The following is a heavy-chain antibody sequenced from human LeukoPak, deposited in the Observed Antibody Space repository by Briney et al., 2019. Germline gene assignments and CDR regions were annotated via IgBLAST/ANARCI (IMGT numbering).Heavy chain of an antibody. J-gene: IGHJ2*01. V-gene: IGHV4-39*07. CDR3: ARETPYSSGWYGYYDSSGYNPRYFDL. CDR2: IYYSGST. CDR1: GGSISSSSYC. D-gene: IGHD3-22*01. Sequence: SETLSLTCTVSGGSISSSSYCWGWIRQPPGEGLEWIGSIYYSGSTYYNPSLKSRVTISVDTSKNQFSLKLSSVTAADTAVYYCARETPYSSGWYGYYDSSGYNPRYFDLWGRGTLVTVSS.